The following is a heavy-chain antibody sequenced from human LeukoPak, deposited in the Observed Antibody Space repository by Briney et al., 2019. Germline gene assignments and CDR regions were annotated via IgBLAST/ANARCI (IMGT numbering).Heavy chain of an antibody. CDR1: GGSISSYY. CDR2: IYYSGST. D-gene: IGHD3-9*01. Sequence: SETLSLTCTVSGGSISSYYWSWIRQPPEKGLEWIGYIYYSGSTNYNPSLKSRVTISVDTSKNQFSLKLSSVTAADTAVYYCARASYDILTGYSRYYFDYWGQGTLVTVSS. V-gene: IGHV4-59*01. CDR3: ARASYDILTGYSRYYFDY. J-gene: IGHJ4*02.